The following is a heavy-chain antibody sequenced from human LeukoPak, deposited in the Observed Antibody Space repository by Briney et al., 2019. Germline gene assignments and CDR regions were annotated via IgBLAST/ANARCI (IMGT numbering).Heavy chain of an antibody. Sequence: GESLKISCKGSGYSFTSYWIGWARQMPGKGLEWMGIIYPGDSDTRYSPSLQGQVTISADKSISTAYLQWSSLKASDTAMYYCARQGSSGWRDFDYWGQGTLVTVSS. CDR1: GYSFTSYW. D-gene: IGHD6-19*01. CDR3: ARQGSSGWRDFDY. J-gene: IGHJ4*02. CDR2: IYPGDSDT. V-gene: IGHV5-51*01.